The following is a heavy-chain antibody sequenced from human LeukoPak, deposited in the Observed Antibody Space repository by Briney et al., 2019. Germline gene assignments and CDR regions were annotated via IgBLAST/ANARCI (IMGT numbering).Heavy chain of an antibody. J-gene: IGHJ3*02. V-gene: IGHV3-53*01. CDR1: GFTVSSNY. Sequence: GGSLRLSCAASGFTVSSNYMSWVRQAPGKGPEWVSVIYSGGSTYYADSVKGRFTISRDNSKNTLYLQMNSLRAEDTAVYYCARDRKGLRYFDWGAFDIWGQGTMVTVSS. D-gene: IGHD3-9*01. CDR3: ARDRKGLRYFDWGAFDI. CDR2: IYSGGST.